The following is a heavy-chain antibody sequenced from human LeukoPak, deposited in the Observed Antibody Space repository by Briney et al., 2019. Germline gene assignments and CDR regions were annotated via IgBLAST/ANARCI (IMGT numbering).Heavy chain of an antibody. D-gene: IGHD4-23*01. CDR3: ARLDYGGNSVLDY. V-gene: IGHV3-21*01. J-gene: IGHJ4*02. CDR1: GFTFSSYS. Sequence: PGGSLRLSCAASGFTFSSYSMNWVRQAPGKGLEWVSSISSSSSYIYYADSVKGRFTISRDNAKNSLYLQMNSLRAEDTAVYYCARLDYGGNSVLDYWGQGTLVTVSS. CDR2: ISSSSSYI.